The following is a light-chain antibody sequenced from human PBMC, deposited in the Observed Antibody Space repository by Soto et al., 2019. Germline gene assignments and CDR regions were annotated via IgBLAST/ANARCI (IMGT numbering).Light chain of an antibody. Sequence: QSALTQPASVSGSPGQSITISCTGTSSDVGGYNYVSWYQQHPGKAPKLLIYDVSSRPSGVSNRFVGSKSGNTASLTISGLQAEDEADYYCSSYTSSSPYVFGTGTKLTVL. CDR2: DVS. J-gene: IGLJ1*01. CDR3: SSYTSSSPYV. CDR1: SSDVGGYNY. V-gene: IGLV2-14*01.